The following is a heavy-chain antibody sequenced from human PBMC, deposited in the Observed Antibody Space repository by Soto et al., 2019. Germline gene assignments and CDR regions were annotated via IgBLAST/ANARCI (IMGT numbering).Heavy chain of an antibody. CDR3: ARDRPDVSVPSSVDQPMSDY. J-gene: IGHJ4*02. V-gene: IGHV3-74*01. D-gene: IGHD3-16*01. Sequence: GSLRLSCAASGFTFSSHWMHWVRHVPGKQFVWVARINSYGSSTDYADSVKGRFTISRDNAKNTLYLQIKSLGDEDTAVYYCARDRPDVSVPSSVDQPMSDYWGQGILVTVSS. CDR2: INSYGSST. CDR1: GFTFSSHW.